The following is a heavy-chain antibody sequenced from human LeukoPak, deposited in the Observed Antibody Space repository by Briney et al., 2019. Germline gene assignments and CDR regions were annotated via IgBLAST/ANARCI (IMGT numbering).Heavy chain of an antibody. Sequence: SGGSLRLSCAASGFTFSGYAMAWVRQAPGKGLEWVPSITITGSSPSYADSVKGRFTVSRDNSKNTLYLQMNSLRAEDTAVYFCAKSSSSWSYYFNYWGQGTLVTVSS. CDR2: ITITGSSP. CDR3: AKSSSSWSYYFNY. D-gene: IGHD6-13*01. J-gene: IGHJ4*02. CDR1: GFTFSGYA. V-gene: IGHV3-23*01.